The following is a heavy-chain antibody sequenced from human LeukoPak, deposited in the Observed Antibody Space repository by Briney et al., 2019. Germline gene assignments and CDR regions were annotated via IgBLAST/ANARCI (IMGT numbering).Heavy chain of an antibody. CDR2: ISSSSSTI. Sequence: GGSLRLSCAASGFTFRSYSMEWVRQAPGKGLEWVSYISSSSSTIYYADSVKGRFTISRDNAKNSLYLQMNSLRAEDTAVYYCARDPPWSGYDSWGQGTLVTVSS. D-gene: IGHD5-12*01. J-gene: IGHJ5*02. CDR3: ARDPPWSGYDS. CDR1: GFTFRSYS. V-gene: IGHV3-48*01.